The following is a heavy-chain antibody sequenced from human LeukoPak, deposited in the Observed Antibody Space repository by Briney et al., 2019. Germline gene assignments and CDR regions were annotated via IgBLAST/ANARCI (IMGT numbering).Heavy chain of an antibody. CDR3: ARLSREYYYGSGSYNYYFDY. J-gene: IGHJ4*02. CDR2: IYHSGST. CDR1: GGSISSGGYT. D-gene: IGHD3-10*01. Sequence: SQTLSLTCDVSGGSISSGGYTWSWIRQPPGKGLEWIGNIYHSGSTYYNPSLKSRVTISVDRSKDQFSLKLSSVTAADTAVYYCARLSREYYYGSGSYNYYFDYWGQGTLVTVSS. V-gene: IGHV4-30-2*01.